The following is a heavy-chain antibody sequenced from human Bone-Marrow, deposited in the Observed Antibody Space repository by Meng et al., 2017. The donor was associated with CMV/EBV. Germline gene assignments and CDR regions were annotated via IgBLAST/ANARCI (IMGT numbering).Heavy chain of an antibody. J-gene: IGHJ4*02. D-gene: IGHD3-16*01. CDR1: GGSVSSGSYY. V-gene: IGHV4-61*01. CDR2: IYYSGST. CDR3: AREGASYGGIDY. Sequence: GSLRLSCTVSGGSVSSGSYYWSWIRQPPGKGLEWIGYIYYSGSTNYNPSLKSRVTISVDTSKNQFSLKLSSVTAADTAVYYCAREGASYGGIDYWGQGTLVTVSS.